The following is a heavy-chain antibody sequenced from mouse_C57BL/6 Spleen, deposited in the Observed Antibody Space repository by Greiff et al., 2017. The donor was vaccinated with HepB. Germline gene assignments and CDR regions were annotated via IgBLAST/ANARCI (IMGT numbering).Heavy chain of an antibody. CDR3: ARTVHWYFDV. Sequence: QVQLQQPGAELVKPGASVKLSCKASGYTFTSYWMQWVKQRPGQGLEWIGEIDPSDSYTNYNQKFKGKATLTVDTSSSTAYMQLSSLTSEDSAVYYCARTVHWYFDVWGTGTTVTVSS. J-gene: IGHJ1*03. CDR1: GYTFTSYW. V-gene: IGHV1-50*01. D-gene: IGHD1-1*01. CDR2: IDPSDSYT.